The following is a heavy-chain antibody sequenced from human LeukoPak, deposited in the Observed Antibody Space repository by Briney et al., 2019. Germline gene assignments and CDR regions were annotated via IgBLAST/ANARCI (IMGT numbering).Heavy chain of an antibody. Sequence: GGSLRLSCAASGFTFSGYWMSWVRQAPGKGLEWLANIKEDGSEKYYVDSVKGRFTISRDNAKNSLYLQMNSLRAEDTAVYYCARGGGNVFDYWGQGTLVTVSS. CDR3: ARGGGNVFDY. D-gene: IGHD4-23*01. CDR2: IKEDGSEK. V-gene: IGHV3-7*03. CDR1: GFTFSGYW. J-gene: IGHJ4*02.